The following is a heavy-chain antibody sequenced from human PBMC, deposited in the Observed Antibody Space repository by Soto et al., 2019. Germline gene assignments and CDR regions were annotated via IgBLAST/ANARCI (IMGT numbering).Heavy chain of an antibody. V-gene: IGHV4-30-2*01. CDR2: IYYTGIT. CDR1: GGSLSSGSQS. Sequence: SETLSLTCAVSGGSLSSGSQSWSRIRQPPGKGLEWSRCIYYTGITYYNPSLKSRTTLSVDRSKNLYSLIQTSMTAANTAKYFCDRGPQGPWPLWDVWGQGTMVTVSS. CDR3: DRGPQGPWPLWDV. J-gene: IGHJ6*02.